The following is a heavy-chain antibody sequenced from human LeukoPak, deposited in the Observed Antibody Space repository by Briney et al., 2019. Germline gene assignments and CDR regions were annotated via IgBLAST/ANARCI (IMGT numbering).Heavy chain of an antibody. J-gene: IGHJ4*02. Sequence: KPSETLSLTCTVSGGSISSSSYYWGWIRQPPGKGLEWIGSIYYSGSTYYNPSLKSRVTISVDTSKNQFSLKLSSVTAADTAVYYCARRSDYYGSGSYHPYGYWGQGTLVTVSS. CDR1: GGSISSSSYY. CDR2: IYYSGST. D-gene: IGHD3-10*01. CDR3: ARRSDYYGSGSYHPYGY. V-gene: IGHV4-39*01.